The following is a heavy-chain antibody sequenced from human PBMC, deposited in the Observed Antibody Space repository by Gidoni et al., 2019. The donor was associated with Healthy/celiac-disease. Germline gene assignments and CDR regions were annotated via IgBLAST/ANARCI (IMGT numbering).Heavy chain of an antibody. CDR3: AKDRDSNYDLADY. Sequence: EVQRWESGGGLGQPGGSLRHSCAACGFPFRSYARSWVRQAPGKGLEWVSAISGSGGSTYYAGSVNGRFTISRDNSKNTLYLQMNSLRAEDTAVYYCAKDRDSNYDLADYWGQGTLVTVSS. V-gene: IGHV3-23*01. J-gene: IGHJ4*02. CDR1: GFPFRSYA. D-gene: IGHD4-4*01. CDR2: ISGSGGST.